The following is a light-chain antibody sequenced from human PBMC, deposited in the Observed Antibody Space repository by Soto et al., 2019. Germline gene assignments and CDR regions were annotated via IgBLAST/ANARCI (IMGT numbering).Light chain of an antibody. CDR3: QQYYNYLT. CDR2: DAS. J-gene: IGKJ1*01. CDR1: QTISSW. Sequence: DIHQTQSPSTLPASVGDRVTSTCRASQTISSWLAWYQQKPGKAPDLLIYDASRLAGGVPSRFSGSESGTEFTLTIGSLQPDDFATYFGQQYYNYLTFGQGITV. V-gene: IGKV1-5*01.